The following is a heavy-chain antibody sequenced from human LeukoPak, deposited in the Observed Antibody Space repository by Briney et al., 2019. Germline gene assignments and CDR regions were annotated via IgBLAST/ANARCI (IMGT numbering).Heavy chain of an antibody. D-gene: IGHD1-26*01. V-gene: IGHV3-21*01. Sequence: PGGSLRLSCAASGFTFSSYAMSWVRQAPGKGLEWVSSISSSSSYIYYADSVKGRFTISRDNAKNSLYLQMNSLRAEDTAVYYCAEWELQDYWGQGTLVTVSS. CDR2: ISSSSSYI. CDR1: GFTFSSYA. J-gene: IGHJ4*02. CDR3: AEWELQDY.